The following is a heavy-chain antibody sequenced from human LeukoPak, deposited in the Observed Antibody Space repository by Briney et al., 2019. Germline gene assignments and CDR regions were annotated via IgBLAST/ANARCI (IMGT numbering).Heavy chain of an antibody. V-gene: IGHV4-34*01. D-gene: IGHD5-24*01. CDR3: AQLRGYFDL. J-gene: IGHJ2*01. CDR2: INHSGST. CDR1: GGSFSGYY. Sequence: SETLSLTCAVYGGSFSGYYWSWIRQPPGKGLEWIGEINHSGSTNYNPSLKSRVTIPVDTSKNQFSLKLSSVTAADTAVYYCAQLRGYFDLWGRGTLVTVSS.